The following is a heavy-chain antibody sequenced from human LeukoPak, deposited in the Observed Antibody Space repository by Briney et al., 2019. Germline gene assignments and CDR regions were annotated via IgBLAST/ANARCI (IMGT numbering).Heavy chain of an antibody. CDR3: ARLRREVVTALFDY. CDR2: IHYSGST. D-gene: IGHD2-21*02. CDR1: GGSISSSSYY. V-gene: IGHV4-39*01. J-gene: IGHJ4*02. Sequence: SETLSLTCTVSGGSISSSSYYWGWIRQPPGKGLEWIGSIHYSGSTYYNPSLKSRVTISVDTSKNQFSLKLSSVIAADTAVYYCARLRREVVTALFDYWGQGTLVTVSS.